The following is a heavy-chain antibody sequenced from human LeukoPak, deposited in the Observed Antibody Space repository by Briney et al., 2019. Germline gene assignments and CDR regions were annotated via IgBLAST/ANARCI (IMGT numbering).Heavy chain of an antibody. V-gene: IGHV3-20*04. Sequence: PGGSLRLSCAASGFTFDDYGMSWVRHAPGKGLEWISGVNWNGGSTGYANSVKGRFTISRDNAKNSLYLQMNSLRAEDTALYYCVRDRCSSTSCHDSPNWFDPGGQGTLVTVSS. J-gene: IGHJ5*02. CDR1: GFTFDDYG. D-gene: IGHD2-2*01. CDR3: VRDRCSSTSCHDSPNWFDP. CDR2: VNWNGGST.